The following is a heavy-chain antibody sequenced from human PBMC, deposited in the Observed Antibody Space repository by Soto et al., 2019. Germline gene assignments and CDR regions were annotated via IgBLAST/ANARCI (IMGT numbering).Heavy chain of an antibody. CDR2: TSGSGDTT. J-gene: IGHJ4*02. V-gene: IGHV3-23*01. Sequence: GWSLRLSCESSVFTFTSYAMRWVRQAPGKGLEWVSATSGSGDTTYYADSVKGRFTISRDNSEKRLYLQMNSLRAEDTAVYYCAKMVHGGYVSYFDSWGQGTLVTVSS. D-gene: IGHD5-12*01. CDR3: AKMVHGGYVSYFDS. CDR1: VFTFTSYA.